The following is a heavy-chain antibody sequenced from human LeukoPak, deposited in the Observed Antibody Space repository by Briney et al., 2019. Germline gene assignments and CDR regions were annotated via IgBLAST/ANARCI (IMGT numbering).Heavy chain of an antibody. CDR3: AHERLGGNEY. CDR2: IYGNDGK. V-gene: IGHV2-5*01. CDR1: GFSLNTSGVG. J-gene: IGHJ4*02. Sequence: SGPTLVKPTQTLTLTCTFSGFSLNTSGVGVGWIRQPPGKALEWLALIYGNDGKRFSPSLNSRLTITKDTSKNQVVLTMTNMNPVDTAKYYCAHERLGGNEYWGQGILVTVSS. D-gene: IGHD4-23*01.